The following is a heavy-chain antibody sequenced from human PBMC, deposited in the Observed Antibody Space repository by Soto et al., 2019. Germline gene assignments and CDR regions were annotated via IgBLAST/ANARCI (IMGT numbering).Heavy chain of an antibody. V-gene: IGHV3-30*18. CDR3: AKYLISGSNWSEMDV. Sequence: QVQLVESGGGVVQPGRSLRLSCAASGFTFSSYGMHWVRQAPGKGLEWVAVISYDGSNKYYEDSVKGRFTISRDNSKNTVDLQMNSLSAEDTAVYYCAKYLISGSNWSEMDVWGKGTTVTVSS. CDR2: ISYDGSNK. CDR1: GFTFSSYG. D-gene: IGHD6-13*01. J-gene: IGHJ6*04.